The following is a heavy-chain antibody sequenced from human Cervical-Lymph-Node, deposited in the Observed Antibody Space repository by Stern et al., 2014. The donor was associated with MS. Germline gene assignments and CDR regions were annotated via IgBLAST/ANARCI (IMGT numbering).Heavy chain of an antibody. V-gene: IGHV1-69*01. CDR1: GGTFSTFA. CDR3: ATVESSASSRSV. J-gene: IGHJ6*02. CDR2: IIPMFGSP. Sequence: VQLVQSGAEVKKPGSSVKVSCKASGGTFSTFAFNCVRQAPGEGLEWMAGIIPMFGSPKYAQKFQGRVTITADESTSTAYMELISLRSADTAVYYCATVESSASSRSVWGQGTTVTVSS. D-gene: IGHD1-26*01.